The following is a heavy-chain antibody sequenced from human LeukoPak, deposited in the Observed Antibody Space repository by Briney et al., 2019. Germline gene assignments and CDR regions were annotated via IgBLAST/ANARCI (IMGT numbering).Heavy chain of an antibody. CDR1: GFTFNRYW. CDR2: IYSDAGSI. CDR3: ARDADWNGQSCDY. D-gene: IGHD1-1*01. Sequence: PGRSLRLSCAASGFTFNRYWMHWVRQAPGKGLEWVSRIYSDAGSISYADFVKGRFTISKDNAKNTLYLQMNNLRAEDTAVYYCARDADWNGQSCDYWGQGTLVTVSS. V-gene: IGHV3-74*01. J-gene: IGHJ4*02.